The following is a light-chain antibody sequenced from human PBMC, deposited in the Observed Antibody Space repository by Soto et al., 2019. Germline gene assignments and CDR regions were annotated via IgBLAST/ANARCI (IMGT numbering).Light chain of an antibody. J-gene: IGLJ3*02. Sequence: QSALTQPASVSGSPGQSITISCTGTSSDIGAYNYVSWYQQHPGKAPKLMISEVSNRPSGVSNRFSGSKSGNTASLTISGLQAEDEAEYYCISYTTTSTLVFGGGTKLTVL. CDR2: EVS. CDR1: SSDIGAYNY. V-gene: IGLV2-14*01. CDR3: ISYTTTSTLV.